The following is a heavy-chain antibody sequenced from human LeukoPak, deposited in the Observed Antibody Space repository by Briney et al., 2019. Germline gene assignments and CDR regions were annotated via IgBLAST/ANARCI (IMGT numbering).Heavy chain of an antibody. V-gene: IGHV3-48*03. Sequence: GGSLRLSCAASGFTFTNYEMNWVRQAPGKGLEWVSSISGSGSTRYYEDSVKGRFTISRDNAKNPLSLQMNSLRAEDTAVYYCARSFDVWGQGTLVTVSA. CDR3: ARSFDV. CDR2: ISGSGSTR. J-gene: IGHJ3*01. CDR1: GFTFTNYE.